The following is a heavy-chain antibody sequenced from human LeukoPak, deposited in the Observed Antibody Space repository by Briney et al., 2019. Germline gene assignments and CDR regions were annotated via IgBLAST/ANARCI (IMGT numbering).Heavy chain of an antibody. CDR1: GFTFSSYA. Sequence: GRSLRLSCAASGFTFSSYAMHWVRQAPGKGLEWVGRIKSKTDGGTTDYAAPVKGRFTISRDDSKNTLYLQMNSLKTEDTAVYYCTTGYSSSWGNFDYWGQGTLVTVSS. J-gene: IGHJ4*02. V-gene: IGHV3-15*01. CDR3: TTGYSSSWGNFDY. D-gene: IGHD6-13*01. CDR2: IKSKTDGGTT.